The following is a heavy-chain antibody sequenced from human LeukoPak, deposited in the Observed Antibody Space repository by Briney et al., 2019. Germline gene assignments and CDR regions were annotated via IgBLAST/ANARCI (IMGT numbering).Heavy chain of an antibody. V-gene: IGHV1-69*04. J-gene: IGHJ6*02. CDR3: ARVSPIIAADAYGMDV. CDR1: GGTFSSYA. D-gene: IGHD6-13*01. Sequence: SVKVSCKASGGTFSSYAISWVRQAPGQGLEWMGRIIPILGIANYAQKFQGRVTITADKSTSTAYMELSSLRSEDTAVYYCARVSPIIAADAYGMDVWGQGTTVTVSS. CDR2: IIPILGIA.